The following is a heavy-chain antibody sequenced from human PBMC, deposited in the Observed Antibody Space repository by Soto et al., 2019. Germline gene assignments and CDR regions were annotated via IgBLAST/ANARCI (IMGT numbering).Heavy chain of an antibody. V-gene: IGHV6-1*01. CDR3: ARAPVAFYAFDL. Sequence: SQTRSLTCVISGDSVSTNSATWNWIRQSPSRGLEWLGRTYLRYKWYNEYAVSVKSRIAIRPDTSENLFSLQLSSVTPEDTAVYFCARAPVAFYAFDLWGQGPVVTV. CDR1: GDSVSTNSAT. J-gene: IGHJ3*01. D-gene: IGHD2-15*01. CDR2: TYLRYKWYN.